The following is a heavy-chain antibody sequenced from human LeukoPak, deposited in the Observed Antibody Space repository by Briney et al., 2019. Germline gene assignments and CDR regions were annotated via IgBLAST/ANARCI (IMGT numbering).Heavy chain of an antibody. Sequence: GGSLRLSCAASGFTFSSYGMHWIRQAPGKGLEWVAVIWYDGSNKYYADSVKGRFTISRDNSKNTLYLQMNSLRAEDTAVYYCARDQSQAMVATLLIDYCGQGTLVTVSS. J-gene: IGHJ4*02. CDR2: IWYDGSNK. D-gene: IGHD5-12*01. V-gene: IGHV3-33*01. CDR3: ARDQSQAMVATLLIDY. CDR1: GFTFSSYG.